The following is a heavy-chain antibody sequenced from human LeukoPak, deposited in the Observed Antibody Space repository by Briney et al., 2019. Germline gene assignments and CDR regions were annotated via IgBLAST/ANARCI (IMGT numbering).Heavy chain of an antibody. Sequence: GGSLRLSCAASGFTFDDYAMHWVRLTPGKGLEWVSGISWNSGSIEYADSVKGRFTISRDNAKNSLHLQMYSLRAEDTAFYYCAKGVSSSVIDWFDPWGQGTLVTVSS. CDR2: ISWNSGSI. CDR3: AKGVSSSVIDWFDP. V-gene: IGHV3-9*01. J-gene: IGHJ5*02. CDR1: GFTFDDYA. D-gene: IGHD6-6*01.